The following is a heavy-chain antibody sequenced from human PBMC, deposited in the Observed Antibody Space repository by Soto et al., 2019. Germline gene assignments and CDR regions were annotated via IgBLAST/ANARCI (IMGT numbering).Heavy chain of an antibody. Sequence: GGSLRLSCAASGFTFSSYAMSWVRQAPGQGLEWMGWISAYNGNSNYAQKLQGRVTMTTDTSTSTAYMELRSLRSDDTAVYYCARDHPEWLLPIDYWGQGTLVTVSS. CDR3: ARDHPEWLLPIDY. V-gene: IGHV1-18*01. CDR2: ISAYNGNS. D-gene: IGHD3-3*01. J-gene: IGHJ4*02. CDR1: GFTFSSYA.